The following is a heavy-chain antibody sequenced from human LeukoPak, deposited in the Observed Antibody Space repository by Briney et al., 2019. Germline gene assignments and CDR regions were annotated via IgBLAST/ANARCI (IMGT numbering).Heavy chain of an antibody. D-gene: IGHD5-18*01. V-gene: IGHV4-59*01. CDR1: GGSISSYY. CDR2: IYYSGST. CDR3: ARMVDTAMGPGDY. Sequence: KASETLPLTCTVSGGSISSYYWSWIRQPPGKGLEWIGYIYYSGSTNYNPSLKSRVTISVDTSKNQFSLKLSSVTAADTAVYYCARMVDTAMGPGDYWGQGTLVTVSS. J-gene: IGHJ4*02.